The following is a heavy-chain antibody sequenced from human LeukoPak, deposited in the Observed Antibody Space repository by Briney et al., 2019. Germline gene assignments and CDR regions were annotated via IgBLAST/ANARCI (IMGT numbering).Heavy chain of an antibody. CDR3: ARREDIVVVPAAPMDV. V-gene: IGHV3-11*04. Sequence: GGSLRLSCAASGFTFSDYYMSWIRQAPGKGLEWVSYINSSGSTIYYADSVKGRFTISRDNAKDSLYLQMNSLRAEDTAVYYCARREDIVVVPAAPMDVWGKGTTVTVSS. D-gene: IGHD2-2*01. CDR1: GFTFSDYY. CDR2: INSSGSTI. J-gene: IGHJ6*03.